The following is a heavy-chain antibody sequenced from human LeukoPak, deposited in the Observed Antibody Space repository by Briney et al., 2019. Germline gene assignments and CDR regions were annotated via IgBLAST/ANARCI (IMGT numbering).Heavy chain of an antibody. CDR1: GGTFSSYA. CDR2: IIPILGIA. J-gene: IGHJ6*02. Sequence: SVKVSCKASGGTFSSYAISWARQAPGQGLEWMGRIIPILGIANYAQKFQGRVTITADKSTSTAYMELSSLRSEDTAVYYCARVGVVVILGYYYYGMDVWGQGTTVTVSS. CDR3: ARVGVVVILGYYYYGMDV. D-gene: IGHD3-22*01. V-gene: IGHV1-69*04.